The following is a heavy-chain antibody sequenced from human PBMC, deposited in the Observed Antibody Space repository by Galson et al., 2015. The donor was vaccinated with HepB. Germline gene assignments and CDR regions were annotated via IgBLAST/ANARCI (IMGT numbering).Heavy chain of an antibody. CDR1: GYSFTSYW. V-gene: IGHV5-51*01. Sequence: QSGAEVKKPGESLKISCKGSGYSFTSYWIGWVRQMPGKGLEWMGIIYPGDSDTRYSPSFQGQVTISADKSISTAYLQWSSLKASDTAMYYCARQHTAMVSYYYGMDVWGQGTTVTVSS. J-gene: IGHJ6*02. CDR2: IYPGDSDT. CDR3: ARQHTAMVSYYYGMDV. D-gene: IGHD5-18*01.